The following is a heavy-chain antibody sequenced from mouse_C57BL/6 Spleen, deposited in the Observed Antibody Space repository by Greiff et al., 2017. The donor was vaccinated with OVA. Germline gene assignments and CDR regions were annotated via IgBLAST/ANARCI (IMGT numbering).Heavy chain of an antibody. CDR2: INPSTGGT. Sequence: DVKLVESGPELVKPGASVKISCKASGYSFTGYYMNWVKQSPEKSLEWIGEINPSTGGTTYNQKFKAKATLTVDKSSSTAYMQLKSLTSEDSAVYYCAIKGANWGGFDYWGQGTTLTVSS. J-gene: IGHJ2*01. CDR1: GYSFTGYY. CDR3: AIKGANWGGFDY. V-gene: IGHV1-42*01. D-gene: IGHD4-1*01.